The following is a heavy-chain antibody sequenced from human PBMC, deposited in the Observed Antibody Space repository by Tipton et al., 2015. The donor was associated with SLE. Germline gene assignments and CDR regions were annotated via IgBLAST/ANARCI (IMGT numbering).Heavy chain of an antibody. CDR2: IYPGDSDT. CDR1: GYSFTSYW. CDR3: ARHVVCYGSSGYYDGY. J-gene: IGHJ4*02. V-gene: IGHV5-51*01. Sequence: QLVQSGAEVKKPGESLKISCKGSGYSFTSYWIGWVRQMPGKGLEWMGIIYPGDSDTRYSPSFQGQVTISPDKSISTAYLQWSSLKASDTAMYYCARHVVCYGSSGYYDGYWGQGTLVRVSS. D-gene: IGHD3-22*01.